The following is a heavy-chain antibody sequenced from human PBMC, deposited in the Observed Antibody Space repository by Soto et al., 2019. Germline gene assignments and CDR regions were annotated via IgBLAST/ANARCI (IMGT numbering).Heavy chain of an antibody. D-gene: IGHD6-19*01. CDR1: GGSISSSSYY. J-gene: IGHJ4*02. Sequence: QLQLQESGPGLVKPSETLSLTCTVSGGSISSSSYYWGWIRQPPGKGLEWIGSIYYSGSTYYNPSLKSRVTISVDTSKNQFSLKLSSVTAADTAVYYCARSPNGSGWYGAPLPLDYWGQGTLVTVSS. CDR3: ARSPNGSGWYGAPLPLDY. V-gene: IGHV4-39*01. CDR2: IYYSGST.